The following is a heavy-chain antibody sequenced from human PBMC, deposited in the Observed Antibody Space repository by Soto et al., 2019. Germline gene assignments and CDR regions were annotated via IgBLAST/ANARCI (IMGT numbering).Heavy chain of an antibody. CDR1: GFTFSSYW. CDR2: IKQDGSEK. V-gene: IGHV3-7*01. Sequence: GGSLSLCCAASGFTFSSYWMSWVRQAPGKGLEWVANIKQDGSEKYYVDSVKGRFTISRDNAKNSLYLQMNSLRAEDTAVYYCAREKYGDYVLDTNVYYYYYGMDVWGQGTTVTVSS. D-gene: IGHD4-17*01. CDR3: AREKYGDYVLDTNVYYYYYGMDV. J-gene: IGHJ6*02.